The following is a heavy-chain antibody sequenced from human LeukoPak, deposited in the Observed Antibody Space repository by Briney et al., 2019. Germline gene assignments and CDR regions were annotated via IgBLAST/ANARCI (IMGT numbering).Heavy chain of an antibody. CDR3: ARDDYGGNNWFDP. Sequence: GGSLRLSCAASGYTFSSYGMHWVREAPGKGLEWVAVISYDGNSEYYADSVKGRFTISRDNAKNSLYLQMNSLRAEDTAVYYCARDDYGGNNWFDPWGQGTLVTVSS. CDR1: GYTFSSYG. CDR2: ISYDGNSE. V-gene: IGHV3-30*03. J-gene: IGHJ5*02. D-gene: IGHD4-23*01.